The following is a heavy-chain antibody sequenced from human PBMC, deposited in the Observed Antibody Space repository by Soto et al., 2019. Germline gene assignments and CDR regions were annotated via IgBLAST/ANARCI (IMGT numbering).Heavy chain of an antibody. CDR2: ISAYNGNT. Sequence: ASVKVSCKASGYTFTSYGISWVRQAPGQGLEWMGWISAYNGNTNYAQKLQGRVTMTTDTSTSTAYMELRSPRSDDTAVYYCARPYDFWSGSGPFDYWGQGTLVTVS. V-gene: IGHV1-18*01. J-gene: IGHJ4*02. D-gene: IGHD3-3*01. CDR1: GYTFTSYG. CDR3: ARPYDFWSGSGPFDY.